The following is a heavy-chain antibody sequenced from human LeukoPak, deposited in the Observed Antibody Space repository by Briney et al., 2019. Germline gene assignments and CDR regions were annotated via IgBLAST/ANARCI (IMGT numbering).Heavy chain of an antibody. J-gene: IGHJ4*02. D-gene: IGHD3-22*01. CDR1: GFTFNTYT. CDR2: ISASSSYL. Sequence: SGGSLRLSCAASGFTFNTYTMNWVRQAPGKGLEWVSSISASSSYLYYADSVKGRFTISRDNAKNSLYLQMNSLRAEDTAVYYCARVYTMIVVVDYWGQGTLVTVSS. V-gene: IGHV3-21*01. CDR3: ARVYTMIVVVDY.